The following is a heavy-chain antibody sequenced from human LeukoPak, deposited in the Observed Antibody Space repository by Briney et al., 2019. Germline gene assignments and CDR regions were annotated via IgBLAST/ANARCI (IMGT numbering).Heavy chain of an antibody. CDR2: IDHSGRT. D-gene: IGHD6-13*01. CDR1: GGSFNGYY. Sequence: SETLSLTCAVYGGSFNGYYWSWIRQSPGKGLEWIGEIDHSGRTNSNPSLKSRVIISVDMSKNQFSLRLTSVTAADTAIYYCARESIVTAGRKPYDYWDQGTLVTVSS. J-gene: IGHJ4*02. CDR3: ARESIVTAGRKPYDY. V-gene: IGHV4-34*01.